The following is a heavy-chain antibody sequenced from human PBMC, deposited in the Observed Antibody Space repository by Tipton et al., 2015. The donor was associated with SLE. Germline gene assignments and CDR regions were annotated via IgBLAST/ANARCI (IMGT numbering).Heavy chain of an antibody. CDR3: ARDRRFIDY. D-gene: IGHD3-16*02. Sequence: TLSLTCTVSGGSISSSSYYWGWIRQPPGKGLEWIGSIYYSGSTYYNPSLKSRVTISVDTSKNQFSLKLSSVTAADTAVYYCARDRRFIDYWGQGTLVTVSS. CDR2: IYYSGST. CDR1: GGSISSSSYY. V-gene: IGHV4-39*07. J-gene: IGHJ4*02.